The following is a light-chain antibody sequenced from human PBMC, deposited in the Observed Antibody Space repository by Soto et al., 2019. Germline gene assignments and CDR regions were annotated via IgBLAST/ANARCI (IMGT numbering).Light chain of an antibody. CDR2: GAS. CDR3: QQYDYLIT. J-gene: IGKJ5*01. Sequence: EIVLTQSPGSLSLSPGESTTLSCRASQSVGSSYLAWYQHKAGQAPRLLIYGASSRATGIPDRFSGSGSGTVFTLTISRLEPEDFAVYFCQQYDYLITFGQGTRLEIK. V-gene: IGKV3-20*01. CDR1: QSVGSSY.